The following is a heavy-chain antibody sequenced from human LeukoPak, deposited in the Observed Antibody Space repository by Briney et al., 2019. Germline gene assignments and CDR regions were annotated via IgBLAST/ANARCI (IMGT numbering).Heavy chain of an antibody. CDR2: ISSSSSYI. J-gene: IGHJ4*02. D-gene: IGHD4-17*01. CDR3: ARDAYGVFDY. CDR1: GFTFSSDS. V-gene: IGHV3-21*01. Sequence: GGSLRLSCAASGFTFSSDSMNCGRQAPGKGLEWVSSISSSSSYIYYADSVKGRFTISRDNAKNSLYLQMNSLRAEDTAVYYCARDAYGVFDYWGQGTLVTVSS.